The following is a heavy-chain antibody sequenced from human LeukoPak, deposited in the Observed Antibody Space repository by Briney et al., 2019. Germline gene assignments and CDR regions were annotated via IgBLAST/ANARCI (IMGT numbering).Heavy chain of an antibody. CDR1: GYTFTGYY. V-gene: IGHV1-2*02. CDR2: INPNSGGT. D-gene: IGHD2-2*01. CDR3: ARLGYCSSTSCYPLDY. Sequence: ASVKVSCKASGYTFTGYYMHWVRQAPGQGLEWMGWINPNSGGTNYAQKFQGRVIMTRDTSISTAYMELSRLRSDDTAVYYCARLGYCSSTSCYPLDYWGQGTLVTVSS. J-gene: IGHJ4*02.